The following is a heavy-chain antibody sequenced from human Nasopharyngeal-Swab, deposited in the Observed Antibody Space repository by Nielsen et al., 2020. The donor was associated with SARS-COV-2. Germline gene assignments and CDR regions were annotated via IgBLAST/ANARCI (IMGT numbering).Heavy chain of an antibody. CDR3: ARGDIFWRNAFDI. Sequence: GESLNLSCAASAFTFSSYWMHWVREPPGKGLVWVSRINGDESTTNYADSVTGRFTISRDNAKNTLFLQMNSLRVEDTAVYYCARGDIFWRNAFDIWGRGKMVTVSS. V-gene: IGHV3-74*01. CDR1: AFTFSSYW. J-gene: IGHJ3*02. CDR2: INGDESTT.